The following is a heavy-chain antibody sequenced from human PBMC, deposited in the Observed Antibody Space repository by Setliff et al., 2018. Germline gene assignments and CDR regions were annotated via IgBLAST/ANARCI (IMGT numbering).Heavy chain of an antibody. CDR2: IYYSGST. CDR1: GGSISSSRYS. J-gene: IGHJ4*02. Sequence: SETLSLTCSVSGGSISSSRYSWGWIRQTPGKGPEWIGSIYYSGSTYYNPSLESRVTISVDTSKNQVSLKLSSMTAADTAVYYCARGRPPLVGDYWGQGTLVTVSS. D-gene: IGHD2-2*01. CDR3: ARGRPPLVGDY. V-gene: IGHV4-39*07.